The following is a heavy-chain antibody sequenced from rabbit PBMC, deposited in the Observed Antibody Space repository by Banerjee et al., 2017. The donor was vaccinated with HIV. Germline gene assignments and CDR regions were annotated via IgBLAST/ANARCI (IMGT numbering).Heavy chain of an antibody. CDR2: IYFGWGDYT. CDR3: ARAFGGHNDDYHL. Sequence: QEQLEESGGDLVQPEGSLTLTCTASGFSFSSSQWICWVRQAPGKGLEWIACIYFGWGDYTYYANWAKGRFTISKTSSTTVTLQMTSLTAADTATYFCARAFGGHNDDYHLWGQGTLVTVS. V-gene: IGHV1S45*01. CDR1: GFSFSSSQW. D-gene: IGHD2-1*01. J-gene: IGHJ3*01.